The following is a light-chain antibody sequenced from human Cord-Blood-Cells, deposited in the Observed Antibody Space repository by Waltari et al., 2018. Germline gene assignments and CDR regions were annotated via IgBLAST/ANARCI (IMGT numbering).Light chain of an antibody. CDR2: SNN. CDR3: AAWDDSLNGPYV. V-gene: IGLV1-44*01. Sequence: QSVLTQPPSASGTPGPRVTISCSGSSSNIGSNTVNWYQQLPGTAPKLLIYSNNQPPSAVPVRFSGSKSGTSASLAMSGLQSEEEADYYCAAWDDSLNGPYVFGTGTKVTVL. CDR1: SSNIGSNT. J-gene: IGLJ1*01.